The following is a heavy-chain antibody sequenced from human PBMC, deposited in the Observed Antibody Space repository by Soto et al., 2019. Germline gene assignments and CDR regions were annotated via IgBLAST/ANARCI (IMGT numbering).Heavy chain of an antibody. CDR2: IYYSGST. CDR3: ARQEYYYDSSGYQYTWFDP. J-gene: IGHJ5*02. V-gene: IGHV4-39*01. Sequence: SETLSLTCTVSGGSISSSSYYWGWIRQPPGKGLEWIGSIYYSGSTYYNPSLKSRVTISVDTSKNQFSLKLSSVTAADTAVYYCARQEYYYDSSGYQYTWFDPWGQGTLVTVSS. CDR1: GGSISSSSYY. D-gene: IGHD3-22*01.